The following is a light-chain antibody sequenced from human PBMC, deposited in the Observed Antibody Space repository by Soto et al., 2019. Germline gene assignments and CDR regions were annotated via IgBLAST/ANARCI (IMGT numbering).Light chain of an antibody. Sequence: EIVLTQSPATLSLSPGERATLSCRASQNVGNYLLWYQQKSGQAPRLLIYDAATRATGIPARFGGSGSGTDFTLTISSLEPEDFAVYYCQQYFTSPWTFGQGTKVEI. V-gene: IGKV3-11*01. CDR2: DAA. J-gene: IGKJ1*01. CDR3: QQYFTSPWT. CDR1: QNVGNY.